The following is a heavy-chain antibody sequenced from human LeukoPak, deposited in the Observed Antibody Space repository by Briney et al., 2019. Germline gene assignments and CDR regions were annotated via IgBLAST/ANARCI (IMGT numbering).Heavy chain of an antibody. Sequence: ASVKVSCKASGGTFSSYAISWVRQAPGQGLEWMGRIIPIFGTANYAQKFQGRVTTTTDESTSTAYMELSSLRSEDTAVYYCARVPYVGDFDYWGQGTLVTDSS. CDR3: ARVPYVGDFDY. V-gene: IGHV1-69*05. D-gene: IGHD3-10*01. CDR2: IIPIFGTA. CDR1: GGTFSSYA. J-gene: IGHJ4*02.